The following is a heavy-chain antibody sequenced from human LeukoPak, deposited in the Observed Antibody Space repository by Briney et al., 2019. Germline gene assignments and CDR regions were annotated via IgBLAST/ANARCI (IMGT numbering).Heavy chain of an antibody. D-gene: IGHD3-22*01. CDR3: AGDIYDSSGYAY. V-gene: IGHV1-3*01. CDR1: GYTFTGYY. J-gene: IGHJ4*02. CDR2: INAGNGNT. Sequence: GASVKVSCKASGYTFTGYYMHWVRQAPGQRLEWMGWINAGNGNTKYSQKFQGRVTITRDTSASTAYMELSSLRSEDTAVYYCAGDIYDSSGYAYWGQGTLVTVSS.